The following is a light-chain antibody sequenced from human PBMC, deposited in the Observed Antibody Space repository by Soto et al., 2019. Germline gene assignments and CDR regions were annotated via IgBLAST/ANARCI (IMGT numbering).Light chain of an antibody. J-gene: IGKJ1*01. Sequence: EIVLTQSPGTLSLSPGERATLSCRASQSVSSSYLAWYQQKPGQAPRLLIYGASSRATGIPDRFSGSGSGTDFTLTISRLEPEDFAVYYCQQYNDWPLTFGQGTKV. CDR2: GAS. V-gene: IGKV3-20*01. CDR3: QQYNDWPLT. CDR1: QSVSSSY.